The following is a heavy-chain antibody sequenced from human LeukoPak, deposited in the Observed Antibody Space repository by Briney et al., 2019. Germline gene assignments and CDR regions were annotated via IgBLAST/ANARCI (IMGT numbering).Heavy chain of an antibody. CDR3: ASFSV. J-gene: IGHJ6*04. Sequence: SETLSLTCAVYGGSFSGYYWSWIRQPPGKGLEWIGGINHSGSTNYNPSLKSRVTISLGTSKNQFSLKLSSVTAADTAVYYCASFSVWGKGTTVTVSS. V-gene: IGHV4-34*01. CDR2: INHSGST. CDR1: GGSFSGYY.